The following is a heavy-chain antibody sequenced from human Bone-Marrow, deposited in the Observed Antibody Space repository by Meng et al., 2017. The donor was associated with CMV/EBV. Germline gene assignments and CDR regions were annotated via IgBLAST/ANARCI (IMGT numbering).Heavy chain of an antibody. CDR2: ISSSGSTI. V-gene: IGHV3-48*03. CDR1: AFTFSRYE. CDR3: ARGYYDTEGYFDY. J-gene: IGHJ4*02. D-gene: IGHD3-22*01. Sequence: GESLKISCAASAFTFSRYEMNWVRQAPGKGLEWVSYISSSGSTIYYADSVKGRFTISRDNAKNSLYLQMNSLRAEDTAVYYCARGYYDTEGYFDYWGQGTLVTVSS.